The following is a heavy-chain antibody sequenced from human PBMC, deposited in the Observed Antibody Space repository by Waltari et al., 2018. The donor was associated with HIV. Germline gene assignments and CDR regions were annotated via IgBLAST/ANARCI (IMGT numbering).Heavy chain of an antibody. CDR3: ARRGFRFCSSTTCLDY. V-gene: IGHV4-34*01. CDR1: GGSFSDYY. J-gene: IGHJ4*02. CDR2: INHSGST. D-gene: IGHD2-2*01. Sequence: QVQLQQWGAGLLKPSETLSLTCAAYGGSFSDYYWTWIRQPPGKGLEWIGEINHSGSTNYKPPLKSRVTISVDTSKNQFSLKLSSVTAADTAVYYCARRGFRFCSSTTCLDYWGQGTLVTVSS.